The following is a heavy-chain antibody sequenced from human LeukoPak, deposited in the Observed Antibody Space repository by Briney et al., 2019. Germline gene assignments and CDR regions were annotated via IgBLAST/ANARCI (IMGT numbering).Heavy chain of an antibody. Sequence: PETLSLTCTVSGGSINSYYWSWIRQPPGKGLEWIGYAYYSGSTNYNPSLKSRVSISVDTSKNQFSLKLSSVTAADTAVYYCARGGGYNHFDLWGQGILVSVSS. CDR1: GGSINSYY. CDR2: AYYSGST. J-gene: IGHJ4*02. CDR3: ARGGGYNHFDL. D-gene: IGHD5-24*01. V-gene: IGHV4-59*01.